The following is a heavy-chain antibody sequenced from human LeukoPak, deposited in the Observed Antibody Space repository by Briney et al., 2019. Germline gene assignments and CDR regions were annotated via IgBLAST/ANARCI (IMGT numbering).Heavy chain of an antibody. CDR3: ARDPVEWELLLDY. V-gene: IGHV3-7*01. D-gene: IGHD1-26*01. CDR1: GFTFSSYW. J-gene: IGHJ4*02. CDR2: MNIDGSEK. Sequence: GGSLRLSCAASGFTFSSYWMGWVRQAPGKRLEWVANMNIDGSEKYYADSAKGRFTISRDNARNSVFLQMNSLRVEDTAVYYCARDPVEWELLLDYWGQGTLVTVSS.